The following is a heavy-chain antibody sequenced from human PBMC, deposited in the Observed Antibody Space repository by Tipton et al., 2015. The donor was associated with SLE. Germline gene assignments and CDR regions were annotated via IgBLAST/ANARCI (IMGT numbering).Heavy chain of an antibody. CDR1: GGSVSSGGYY. V-gene: IGHV4-61*08. CDR3: ARDSVAGSGMDV. CDR2: IYYSGST. J-gene: IGHJ6*02. D-gene: IGHD6-19*01. Sequence: TLSLTCTVSGGSVSSGGYYWSWIRQPPGKGLEWIGYIYYSGSTNYNPSLKSRVTISVDTSKNQFSLKLSSVTAADTAVYYCARDSVAGSGMDVWGQGTTVTVSS.